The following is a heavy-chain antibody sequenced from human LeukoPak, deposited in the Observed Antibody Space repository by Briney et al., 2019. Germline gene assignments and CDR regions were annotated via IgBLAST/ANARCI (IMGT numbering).Heavy chain of an antibody. Sequence: PSETLSLTCTVAGGSINSYYWSWIRQPPGKGLEWNGYIYYSGTTNYNPSLKSRVTISVDTSKHQFSLNLSSVTAADTAVYYCARNPTTVTTWYYYMDVWGKGTTVTVSS. V-gene: IGHV4-59*01. D-gene: IGHD4-17*01. CDR2: IYYSGTT. CDR1: GGSINSYY. CDR3: ARNPTTVTTWYYYMDV. J-gene: IGHJ6*03.